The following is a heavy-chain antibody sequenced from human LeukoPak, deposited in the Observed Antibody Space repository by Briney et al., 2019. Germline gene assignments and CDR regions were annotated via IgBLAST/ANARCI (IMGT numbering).Heavy chain of an antibody. CDR3: ARDLAGHYYGSGSSFDY. Sequence: GGSLRLSCAASGFTFSSYWMHWVRQAPGKGLVWVSRINTDGSSTSYADSVKGQFTISRDNAKNSLFLQMDSLRAEDTAVYYCARDLAGHYYGSGSSFDYWGQGTLVTVS. J-gene: IGHJ4*01. D-gene: IGHD3-10*01. V-gene: IGHV3-74*01. CDR2: INTDGSST. CDR1: GFTFSSYW.